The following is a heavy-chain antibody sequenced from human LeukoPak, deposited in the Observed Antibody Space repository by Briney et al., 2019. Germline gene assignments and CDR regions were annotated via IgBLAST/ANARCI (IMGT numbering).Heavy chain of an antibody. D-gene: IGHD5-12*01. CDR2: ISYGGSYK. J-gene: IGHJ4*02. V-gene: IGHV3-30*18. CDR1: GFTFSCCG. Sequence: GGSLRLSCAASGFTFSCCGMHWVRQAPGKGLEWVAVISYGGSYKYYAESVKGRFTISRDNSKNTLYLQMTSLRAEDTALYYCAKGNNAYGTFDYWGQGTLVTVSS. CDR3: AKGNNAYGTFDY.